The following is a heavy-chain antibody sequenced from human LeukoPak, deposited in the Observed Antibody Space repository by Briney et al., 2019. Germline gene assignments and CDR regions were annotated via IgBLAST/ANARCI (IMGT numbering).Heavy chain of an antibody. D-gene: IGHD3-3*01. CDR2: IYWNDDK. J-gene: IGHJ4*02. CDR1: GFSLSTRGVG. V-gene: IGHV2-5*01. CDR3: AHSRGDYDFWSGYRTTGFDY. Sequence: SGPTLVKPPQPLTPTCTFSGFSLSTRGVGVGWIRQPPGKALEWLALIYWNDDKLYSPSLKCRLTITKDTSKTQVVLTKTNMDPVDTATYYCAHSRGDYDFWSGYRTTGFDYWGQGTLVTVSS.